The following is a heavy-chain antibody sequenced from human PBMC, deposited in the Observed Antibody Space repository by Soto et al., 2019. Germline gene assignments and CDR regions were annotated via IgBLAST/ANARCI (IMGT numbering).Heavy chain of an antibody. CDR2: TYYRSKWFN. CDR3: TRGYGMDV. J-gene: IGHJ6*01. V-gene: IGHV6-1*01. CDR1: GDSVSGNSAA. Sequence: SQTLSLTCAISGDSVSGNSAAWNWFRQSPSRGLEWLGRTYYRSKWFNDYAVSVNGRITINPDTSKNQFSLQLNSVTPEDTALYYCTRGYGMDVWGQGTTVTVSS.